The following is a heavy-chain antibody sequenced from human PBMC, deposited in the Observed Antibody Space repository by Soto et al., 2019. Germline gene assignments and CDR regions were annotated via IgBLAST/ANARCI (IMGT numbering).Heavy chain of an antibody. V-gene: IGHV1-18*01. Sequence: QVQLVQSGAEVKMPGASVKVSCKAPGDTFNTFGISWVRQAPGQGLEWMGWISGYNGDTKYAQKFQGRVMMTADTSTTTAYMELRSLNSDDTALYYCAREYCTATSCYGVDYWGQGTLVTVSS. J-gene: IGHJ4*02. CDR2: ISGYNGDT. CDR1: GDTFNTFG. D-gene: IGHD2-2*01. CDR3: AREYCTATSCYGVDY.